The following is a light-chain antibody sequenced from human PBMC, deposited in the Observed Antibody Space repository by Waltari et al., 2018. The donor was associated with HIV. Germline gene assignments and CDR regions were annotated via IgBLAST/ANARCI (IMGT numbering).Light chain of an antibody. Sequence: QSALTQPASVSGSPGQSIVISCNGTNTDVGCYAYVSWYQQPPGKATRLIIYDVNKRPSAVSNRFSGSKFGNTASLTVSGLQSEDEGDYFCCSYAGHSTLLFGGGTRLTVL. CDR2: DVN. CDR3: CSYAGHSTLL. CDR1: NTDVGCYAY. J-gene: IGLJ2*01. V-gene: IGLV2-23*02.